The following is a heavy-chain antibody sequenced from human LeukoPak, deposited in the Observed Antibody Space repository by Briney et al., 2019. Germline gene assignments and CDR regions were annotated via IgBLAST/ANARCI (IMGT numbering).Heavy chain of an antibody. D-gene: IGHD3-3*01. J-gene: IGHJ6*02. CDR2: ISAYNGNT. Sequence: ASVKVSCKASGYTFTSYGISWVRQAPGQGLEWMGWISAYNGNTHYAQKLQGRVTMTTDTSTSTAYMELRSLRSDDTAVYYCARAHYDFWSGYYYYYYGMDVWGQGTTVTVSS. CDR1: GYTFTSYG. CDR3: ARAHYDFWSGYYYYYYGMDV. V-gene: IGHV1-18*01.